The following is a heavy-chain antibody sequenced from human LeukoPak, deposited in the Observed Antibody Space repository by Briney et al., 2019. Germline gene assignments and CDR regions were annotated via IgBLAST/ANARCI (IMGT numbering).Heavy chain of an antibody. CDR2: INPAGGST. CDR1: GYTFTNYY. Sequence: ASVKVSCKASGYTFTNYYIHWVRQAPGQGLEWMGIINPAGGSTGYAQKFQGRVTMTRDTSTSTVYMELSSLRSEDTAVYYCARYYGDLTGGFDYWGQGTLVTVSS. J-gene: IGHJ4*02. V-gene: IGHV1-46*01. CDR3: ARYYGDLTGGFDY. D-gene: IGHD4-17*01.